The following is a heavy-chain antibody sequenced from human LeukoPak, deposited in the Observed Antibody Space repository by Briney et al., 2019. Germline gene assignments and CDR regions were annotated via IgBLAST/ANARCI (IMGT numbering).Heavy chain of an antibody. J-gene: IGHJ4*02. CDR2: IYSVGTT. D-gene: IGHD6-19*01. CDR1: GGTGTHYF. CDR3: ARCRGWLDY. Sequence: GGSLRLSCAVSGGTGTHYFMSCVRQAPGKGLEWVSVIYSVGTTYYAASVKGRFTISIDNSKNTLYLPMNSLRAEDTAVYYCARCRGWLDYWGQGTLVTVSS. V-gene: IGHV3-53*01.